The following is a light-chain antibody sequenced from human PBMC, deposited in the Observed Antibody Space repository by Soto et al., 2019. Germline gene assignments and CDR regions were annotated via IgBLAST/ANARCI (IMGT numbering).Light chain of an antibody. CDR3: SSYGGSNNLV. J-gene: IGLJ2*01. Sequence: QSALTQPPCASGSPGQSVTISCAGTSSDVGGYNYVSWYQQHPGKAPKLMIYDVSKRPSGVPDRFSGSKSGNTASLTVSGLQAEDEADYYCSSYGGSNNLVFGGGTKLTV. CDR1: SSDVGGYNY. V-gene: IGLV2-8*01. CDR2: DVS.